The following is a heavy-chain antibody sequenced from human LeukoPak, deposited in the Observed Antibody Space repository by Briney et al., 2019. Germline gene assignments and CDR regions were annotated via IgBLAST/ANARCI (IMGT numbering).Heavy chain of an antibody. Sequence: SETLSLTCTVSGDSISSGNYWGWIRQPPGKGLEWIGSIYYSGSTYYNPSLKSRVTISVDTSKNQFSLKLSSVTAADTAVYYCAREKGSSGYWGPEGNYYYYGMDVWGQGTTVTVSS. CDR2: IYYSGST. V-gene: IGHV4-38-2*02. CDR1: GDSISSGNY. D-gene: IGHD3-22*01. J-gene: IGHJ6*02. CDR3: AREKGSSGYWGPEGNYYYYGMDV.